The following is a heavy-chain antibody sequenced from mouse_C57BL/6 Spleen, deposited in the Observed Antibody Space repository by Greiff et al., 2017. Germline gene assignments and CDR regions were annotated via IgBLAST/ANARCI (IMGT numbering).Heavy chain of an antibody. CDR1: GYAFSSSW. V-gene: IGHV1-82*01. CDR2: IYPGDGDT. D-gene: IGHD1-1*02. Sequence: QVQLKQSGPELVKPGASVKISCKASGYAFSSSWMNWVKQRPGKGLEGIGRIYPGDGDTNYNGKFKGKATLTADKSSSTAYMQLSSLTSEDSAVYFCARLGGYYFDYWGQGTTLTVSS. J-gene: IGHJ2*01. CDR3: ARLGGYYFDY.